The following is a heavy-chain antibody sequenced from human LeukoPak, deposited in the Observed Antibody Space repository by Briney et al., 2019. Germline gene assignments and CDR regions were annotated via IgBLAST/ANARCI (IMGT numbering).Heavy chain of an antibody. D-gene: IGHD3-22*01. CDR3: ARVWHNSAYRTDWYFDL. CDR2: IIPILGIA. Sequence: GASVKVSCKASGGTFSSYTISWVRQAPGQGLEWMGRIIPILGIANYAQKFQGRVTITADKSTSTAYMELSSLRSEDTAVYYCARVWHNSAYRTDWYFDLWGRGTLVTVSS. CDR1: GGTFSSYT. V-gene: IGHV1-69*02. J-gene: IGHJ2*01.